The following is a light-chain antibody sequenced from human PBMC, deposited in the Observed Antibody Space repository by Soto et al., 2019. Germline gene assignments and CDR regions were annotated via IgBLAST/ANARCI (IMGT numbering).Light chain of an antibody. Sequence: DIQMTQSPSTLSASVGDRVTITCRASQSVSSWVAWYQQKPGKAPQLLIYDASNLQSGGPSGFSGTGSGTEFNLTIHSLQPDDFATYYCQQYNSDSRTFGQGTKVDI. V-gene: IGKV1-5*01. CDR2: DAS. CDR1: QSVSSW. CDR3: QQYNSDSRT. J-gene: IGKJ1*01.